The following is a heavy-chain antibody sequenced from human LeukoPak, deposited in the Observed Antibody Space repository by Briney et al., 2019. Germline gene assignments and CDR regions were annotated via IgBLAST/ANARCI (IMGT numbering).Heavy chain of an antibody. CDR3: VSGYYYGSADY. V-gene: IGHV4-39*02. CDR1: GDSISSSNYY. D-gene: IGHD3-10*01. CDR2: IYYSGTT. J-gene: IGHJ4*02. Sequence: PSETLSLTCSVSGDSISSSNYYWGWIRQPPGKGLEWLGSIYYSGTTYYNPSLKSRVTISVDTSKNHFSLKLSSVSAADTAVYYCVSGYYYGSADYWGQGTLVTVSS.